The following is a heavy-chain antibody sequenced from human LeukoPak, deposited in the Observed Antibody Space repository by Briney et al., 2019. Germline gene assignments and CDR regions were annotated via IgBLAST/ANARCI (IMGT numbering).Heavy chain of an antibody. V-gene: IGHV5-51*01. D-gene: IGHD6-19*01. CDR3: ARADSSGWYYYFDY. J-gene: IGHJ4*02. CDR1: GYTFISYW. Sequence: GESLKISCKGSGYTFISYWIGWVRQMPGKGLEWMGIIYSGDSDTRYSPSFQGQVTISVDKSISTAYLQWSSLKASDTAMYYCARADSSGWYYYFDYWGQGTLVTVSS. CDR2: IYSGDSDT.